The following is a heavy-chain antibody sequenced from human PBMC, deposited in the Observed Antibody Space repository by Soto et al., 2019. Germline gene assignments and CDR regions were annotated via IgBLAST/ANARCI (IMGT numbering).Heavy chain of an antibody. J-gene: IGHJ4*02. CDR3: AKDKPGTTSFDD. D-gene: IGHD1-1*01. V-gene: IGHV3-23*01. Sequence: GGSLRLSCAASAFTISRYAMSWVRQAPGKGLEWVSAISDSGDTTHYADSVKGRFTISRDTSKSTLYLQMNTLRAEDTAVYYCAKDKPGTTSFDDWGQGTLVTVSS. CDR2: ISDSGDTT. CDR1: AFTISRYA.